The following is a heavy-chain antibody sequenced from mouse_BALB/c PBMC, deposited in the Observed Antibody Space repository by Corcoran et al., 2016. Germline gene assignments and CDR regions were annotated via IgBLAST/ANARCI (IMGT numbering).Heavy chain of an antibody. CDR2: ISCYNGAT. J-gene: IGHJ2*01. CDR1: GYSFTGYY. D-gene: IGHD1-1*01. CDR3: AKGDRATVVARGFDY. V-gene: IGHV1S34*01. Sequence: LVKTGASVKISCKASGYSFTGYYMHWVKQSHGKSLEWIGYISCYNGATRYNQKFKGKATFTVDTSSSTAYMQFNSLTSEDSAVYYCAKGDRATVVARGFDYWGQGTTLTVSS.